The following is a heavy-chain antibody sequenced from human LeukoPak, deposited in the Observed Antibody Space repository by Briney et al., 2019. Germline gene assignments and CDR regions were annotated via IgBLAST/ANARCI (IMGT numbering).Heavy chain of an antibody. V-gene: IGHV1-46*01. CDR2: INPTGGST. Sequence: ASVKVSCKAPGGTFSSYAISWVRQAPGQGLEWMGLINPTGGSTGYAQKFQGRVTMTRDMSTSTDYMELSSLRSEDTAIYYCARDNSVGDNAWWFDPWGQGTLVTVSS. CDR1: GGTFSSYA. J-gene: IGHJ5*02. D-gene: IGHD1-26*01. CDR3: ARDNSVGDNAWWFDP.